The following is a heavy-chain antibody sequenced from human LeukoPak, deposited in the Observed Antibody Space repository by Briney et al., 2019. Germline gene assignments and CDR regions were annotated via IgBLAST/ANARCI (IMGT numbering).Heavy chain of an antibody. V-gene: IGHV4-34*01. CDR2: INHSGST. CDR3: ARGPSYGDYDY. D-gene: IGHD4-17*01. CDR1: GGSFSGYY. Sequence: KSSETLSLTCAVYGGSFSGYYWSWIRQPPGKGLEWIGEINHSGSTNYNPSLKSRVTISVDTSKNQFSLKLSSVTAADTAVYYCARGPSYGDYDYWGQGTLVTVSS. J-gene: IGHJ4*02.